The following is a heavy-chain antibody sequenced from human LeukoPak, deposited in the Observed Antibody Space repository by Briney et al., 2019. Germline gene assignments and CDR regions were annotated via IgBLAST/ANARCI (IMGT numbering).Heavy chain of an antibody. Sequence: SETLSLTCAVYGGSFSGYYWSWIRQPPGKGLEWIGEINHSGSTNYNPSLKSRVTISVDTSKNQFSLKLSSVTAADTAVYYCARNPEYYYDSSGYYYFDYWGQGTLVTVSS. V-gene: IGHV4-34*01. D-gene: IGHD3-22*01. CDR2: INHSGST. CDR1: GGSFSGYY. J-gene: IGHJ4*02. CDR3: ARNPEYYYDSSGYYYFDY.